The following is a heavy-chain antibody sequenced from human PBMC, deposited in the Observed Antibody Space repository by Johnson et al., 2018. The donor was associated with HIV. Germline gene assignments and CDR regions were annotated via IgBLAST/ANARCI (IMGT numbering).Heavy chain of an antibody. CDR3: AKVQGSYAPPLDAFDI. Sequence: VQLVESGGGLVQPGGSLRLSCAASGFTFSSYAMSWVRQAPGKGLEWISAISGSGGSTYYADSVKGRFTISRDNSKNTLYLQMNSLRAEDTAVYYCAKVQGSYAPPLDAFDIWGQGTMVTVSS. CDR1: GFTFSSYA. CDR2: ISGSGGST. J-gene: IGHJ3*02. V-gene: IGHV3-23*04. D-gene: IGHD1-26*01.